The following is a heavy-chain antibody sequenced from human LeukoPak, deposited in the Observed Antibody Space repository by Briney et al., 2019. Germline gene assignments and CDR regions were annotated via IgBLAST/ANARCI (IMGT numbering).Heavy chain of an antibody. J-gene: IGHJ4*02. V-gene: IGHV4-59*08. CDR3: ARQSRSIAVAGLDY. CDR1: GGSISSYY. D-gene: IGHD6-19*01. CDR2: IYYNGST. Sequence: SETLSLICIVSGGSISSYYWTWIRQPPGKGLEWIGYIYYNGSTNYNPSLKSRVTISVDTSKNQFSLKLNSVTAADTAVYYCARQSRSIAVAGLDYWGQGILVTVSS.